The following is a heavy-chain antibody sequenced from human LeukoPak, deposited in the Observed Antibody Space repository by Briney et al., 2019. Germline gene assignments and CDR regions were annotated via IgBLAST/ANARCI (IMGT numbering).Heavy chain of an antibody. CDR1: GFTFSNYA. J-gene: IGHJ5*02. CDR2: ISGSGGST. V-gene: IGHV3-23*01. CDR3: AKDPLDCSSTSCYPNWFDP. D-gene: IGHD2-2*01. Sequence: GGSLRLSCAASGFTFSNYAMSWVRQAPGKGLEWVSGISGSGGSTYYADSVKGRLTISRDNSKNTLYLQMDSLRAEDTAVYYCAKDPLDCSSTSCYPNWFDPWGQGTLVTVSS.